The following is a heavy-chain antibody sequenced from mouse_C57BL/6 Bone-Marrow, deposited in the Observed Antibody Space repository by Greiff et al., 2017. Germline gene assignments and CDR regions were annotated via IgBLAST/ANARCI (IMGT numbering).Heavy chain of an antibody. CDR2: IHPSDSDT. D-gene: IGHD2-2*01. J-gene: IGHJ2*01. CDR3: AIGSTMVTTRGDY. CDR1: GYTFTSYW. V-gene: IGHV1-74*01. Sequence: QVQLQQPGAELVKPGASVKVSCKASGYTFTSYWMHWVKQRPGQGLEWIGRIHPSDSDTNYNQKFKGKATLTVDKSSSTAYMQLSRLTSEDSAVYYCAIGSTMVTTRGDYWGQGTTLTVSS.